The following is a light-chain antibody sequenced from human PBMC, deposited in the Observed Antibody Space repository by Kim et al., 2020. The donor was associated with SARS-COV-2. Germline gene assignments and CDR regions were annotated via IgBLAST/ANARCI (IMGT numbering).Light chain of an antibody. CDR1: QGERGTD. Sequence: GERATPTCGAVQGERGTDLAGTHRKPGQAPRLLIYASSSRATGIPDRFSGSGSATDFTLTISRLEPEDVAVYYCQQYASSPWTFGQGTKVDIK. V-gene: IGKV3-20*01. CDR3: QQYASSPWT. CDR2: ASS. J-gene: IGKJ1*01.